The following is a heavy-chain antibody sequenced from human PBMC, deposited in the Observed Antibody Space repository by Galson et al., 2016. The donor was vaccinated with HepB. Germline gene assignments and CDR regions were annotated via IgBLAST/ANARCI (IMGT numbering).Heavy chain of an antibody. J-gene: IGHJ4*02. D-gene: IGHD6-13*01. V-gene: IGHV1-3*01. CDR1: GYTFTNFA. CDR3: ARTSDYTSSWYLFDY. Sequence: SVKVSCKASGYTFTNFAMHWVRQAPGQRLEWMGWINAGNGNTKFSQKFQDRVTITRDTSASTAYMELSSLRSEDTAMYYCARTSDYTSSWYLFDYWGQGTLVTVSS. CDR2: INAGNGNT.